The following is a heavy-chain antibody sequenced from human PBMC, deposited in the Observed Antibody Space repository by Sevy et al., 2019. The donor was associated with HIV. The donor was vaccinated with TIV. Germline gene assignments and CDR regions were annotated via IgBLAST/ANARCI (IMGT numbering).Heavy chain of an antibody. D-gene: IGHD2-15*01. CDR3: ASRGYCGGGSCYSSPNDY. CDR1: TFTFSSYS. Sequence: GGSLRLSCVASTFTFSSYSMHWVRQAPGKGLEWVSYISSSSGTRYYADSVKGRFTISRDNAKNSLFLQMNSLRDEETAVYYCASRGYCGGGSCYSSPNDYWGQGTLVTVSS. J-gene: IGHJ4*02. CDR2: ISSSSGTR. V-gene: IGHV3-48*02.